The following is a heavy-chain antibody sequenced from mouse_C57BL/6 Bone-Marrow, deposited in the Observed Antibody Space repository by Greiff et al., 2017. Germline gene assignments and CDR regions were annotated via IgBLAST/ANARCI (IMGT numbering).Heavy chain of an antibody. Sequence: EVMLVESGGGLVKPGGSLKLSCAASGFTFSDYGMHWVRQAPEKGLEWVAYISSGSSTIYYADTVKGRFTISRDNAKNTLFLQMTSLRSEDTAMYYCARPLGRRENYFDYWGQGTTLTVSS. V-gene: IGHV5-17*01. CDR2: ISSGSSTI. CDR1: GFTFSDYG. D-gene: IGHD4-1*01. CDR3: ARPLGRRENYFDY. J-gene: IGHJ2*01.